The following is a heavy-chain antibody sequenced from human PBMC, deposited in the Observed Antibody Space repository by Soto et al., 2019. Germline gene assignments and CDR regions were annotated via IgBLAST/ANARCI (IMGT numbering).Heavy chain of an antibody. CDR1: GDSVTSADYY. Sequence: SETLSLTCTVSGDSVTSADYYWSWIRHPPVAGLEWIGYIYYRRSTYYNPSLESRLITSLDTSKNPFSLSLSYVKAVDTAVYYCARLGGNLLYYYGKDVWGLGTTVTVSS. V-gene: IGHV4-30-4*01. CDR2: IYYRRST. CDR3: ARLGGNLLYYYGKDV. D-gene: IGHD3-16*01. J-gene: IGHJ6*02.